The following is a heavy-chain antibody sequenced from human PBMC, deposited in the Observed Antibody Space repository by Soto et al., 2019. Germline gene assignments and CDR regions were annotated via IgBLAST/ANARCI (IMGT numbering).Heavy chain of an antibody. Sequence: QVQLVESGGGVVQPGRSLRLSCAASGFTFSSYGMHWVRQAPGKGLEWVAVIWYDGSNKYYADSVKGRFTISRDNSKNTLYLQMNSLRAEDTAVYYCARDTDEYYDILTGYRSYYYYGMDVWGQGTTVTVSS. V-gene: IGHV3-33*01. CDR3: ARDTDEYYDILTGYRSYYYYGMDV. CDR2: IWYDGSNK. CDR1: GFTFSSYG. D-gene: IGHD3-9*01. J-gene: IGHJ6*02.